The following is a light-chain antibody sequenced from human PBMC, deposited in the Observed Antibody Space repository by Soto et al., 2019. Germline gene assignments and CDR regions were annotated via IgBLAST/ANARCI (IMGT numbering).Light chain of an antibody. CDR3: QQYGNSPWT. CDR1: QSVSSSY. J-gene: IGKJ1*01. CDR2: DTS. Sequence: EIVLTQSPGTLSLSPGERVTLSCRASQSVSSSYLAWYQQTPGQAPRLLIYDTSYRATGVPDRFSGSGSGTDFTLTIGRLEPEDFAMYYCQQYGNSPWTFGQGTKVEIK. V-gene: IGKV3-20*01.